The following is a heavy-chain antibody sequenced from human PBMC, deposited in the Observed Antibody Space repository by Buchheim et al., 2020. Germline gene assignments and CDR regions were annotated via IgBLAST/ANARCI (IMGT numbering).Heavy chain of an antibody. V-gene: IGHV3-30*18. D-gene: IGHD1-26*01. Sequence: QVQLVESGGGVVQPGRSLRLSCAASGFTFSSYGMHWVRQAPGKGLEWVAGISYDGSNKYYADSVKGRFTISRDNSKNTLDLQMNSLRAEDTAVYYCAKVVGATEVGYFDYWGQGTL. CDR3: AKVVGATEVGYFDY. CDR2: ISYDGSNK. J-gene: IGHJ4*02. CDR1: GFTFSSYG.